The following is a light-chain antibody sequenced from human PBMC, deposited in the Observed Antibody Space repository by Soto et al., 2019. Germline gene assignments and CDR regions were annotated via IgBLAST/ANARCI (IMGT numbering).Light chain of an antibody. J-gene: IGKJ2*01. Sequence: DILMTQSPSTLSASAGDRVTITCRASQSISSWLAWYQQRPGKAPNLLMYKTSNLEGGVPSRFSGSGSETEFTLTISSLQPDDFATYYCQQYSSYPYTFGQGTKVEVK. CDR3: QQYSSYPYT. CDR1: QSISSW. CDR2: KTS. V-gene: IGKV1-5*03.